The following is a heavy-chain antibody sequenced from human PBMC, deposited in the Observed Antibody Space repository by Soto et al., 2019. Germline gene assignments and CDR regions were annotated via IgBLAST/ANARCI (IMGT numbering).Heavy chain of an antibody. J-gene: IGHJ6*03. CDR2: IRQDGGEI. CDR3: ATYSGYVLPMDV. Sequence: GGSLRLSCAATGFALSGYWMTWVRQAPGKGLEWVASIRQDGGEIHYVDSVRGRFSISRDNAKDSVYLEMNSLRAEDTAVYYCATYSGYVLPMDVWGKGTTVTVSS. D-gene: IGHD1-26*01. CDR1: GFALSGYW. V-gene: IGHV3-7*01.